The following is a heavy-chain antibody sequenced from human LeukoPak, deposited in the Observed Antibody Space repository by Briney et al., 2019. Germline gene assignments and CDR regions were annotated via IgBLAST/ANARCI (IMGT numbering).Heavy chain of an antibody. CDR2: ITVSGDST. Sequence: GGSLRLSCAASGFTFSESAMTWVRQGPGKGLEWVSTITVSGDSTYYADSVKGRFTISRDNSKGTLYLQMNSLRAEDTAIYYCAKGRGNWFDPWGQGTLVTVSS. CDR1: GFTFSESA. V-gene: IGHV3-23*01. D-gene: IGHD5-24*01. J-gene: IGHJ5*02. CDR3: AKGRGNWFDP.